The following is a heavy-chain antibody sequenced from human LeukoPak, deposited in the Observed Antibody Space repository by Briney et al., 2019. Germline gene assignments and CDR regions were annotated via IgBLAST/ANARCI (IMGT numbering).Heavy chain of an antibody. J-gene: IGHJ4*02. CDR2: INPNSGGT. V-gene: IGHV1-2*02. D-gene: IGHD4-17*01. Sequence: ASVKVSCKASGYTFIAYYMHWVRQAPGQGLEWMGWINPNSGGTNYAQKFQGRVTMTRDTSISTAYMELSRLRSDDTAVYYCARDLEQTLDYGDYVDYWGQGTLVTVSS. CDR3: ARDLEQTLDYGDYVDY. CDR1: GYTFIAYY.